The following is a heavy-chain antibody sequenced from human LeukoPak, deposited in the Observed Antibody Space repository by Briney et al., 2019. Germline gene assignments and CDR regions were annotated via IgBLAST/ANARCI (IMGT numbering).Heavy chain of an antibody. Sequence: GSLRLSCAASGLPFSSYAMSWVRQAPGKGLEWVSSISSTGGSTYYADSVKGRFTISRDNAKNSLYLQMNSLRAEDTAVYYCARDEDNWNDAWGQGTLVTVSS. CDR3: ARDEDNWNDA. CDR2: ISSTGGST. V-gene: IGHV3-23*01. CDR1: GLPFSSYA. J-gene: IGHJ5*02.